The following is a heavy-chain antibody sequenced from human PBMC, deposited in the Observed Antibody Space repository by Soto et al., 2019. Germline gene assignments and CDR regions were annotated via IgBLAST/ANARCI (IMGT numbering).Heavy chain of an antibody. CDR2: VYYSGST. J-gene: IGHJ4*02. D-gene: IGHD3-9*01. V-gene: IGHV4-39*01. Sequence: SETLSLTCTVSGGSVSSSSYYWGWVRQPPGKGLECIGSVYYSGSTYHNPSLESRVTISVDKSKNQFSLKLMSLSAADTAVYYCGRLEGLATISYYFDYWGQGALVTVSS. CDR1: GGSVSSSSYY. CDR3: GRLEGLATISYYFDY.